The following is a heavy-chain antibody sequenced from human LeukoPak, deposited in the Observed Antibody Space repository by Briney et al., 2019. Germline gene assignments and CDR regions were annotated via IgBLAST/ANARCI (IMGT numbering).Heavy chain of an antibody. CDR1: GASIRSGSFF. J-gene: IGHJ4*02. D-gene: IGHD6-19*01. Sequence: SETLSLTCSVSGASIRSGSFFWGWIRQPPGKGLEWIGSMHFSGTNYYNPSLKSRATISIDTSKNQFSLKLSSVTAADTAVYYCAREYTLYRSGWFLDYWGQGTVVTVSS. CDR3: AREYTLYRSGWFLDY. V-gene: IGHV4-39*07. CDR2: MHFSGTN.